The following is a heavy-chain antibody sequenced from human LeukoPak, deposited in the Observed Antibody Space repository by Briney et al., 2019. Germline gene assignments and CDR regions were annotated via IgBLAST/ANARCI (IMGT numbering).Heavy chain of an antibody. CDR2: ISGGGGRT. D-gene: IGHD3-22*01. CDR3: AKVAAYYYDSSGYYFDY. CDR1: GFTFTSYA. J-gene: IGHJ4*02. V-gene: IGHV3-23*01. Sequence: GGSLRLSCAASGFTFTSYAMSWVRRAPGKGLEWVSAISGGGGRTYYADSVKGRFTISRDNSKNTLSLQMNSLRAEDTAVYYCAKVAAYYYDSSGYYFDYWGQGTLVTVSS.